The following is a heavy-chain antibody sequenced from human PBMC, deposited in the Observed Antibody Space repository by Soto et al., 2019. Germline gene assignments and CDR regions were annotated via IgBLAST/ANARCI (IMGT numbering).Heavy chain of an antibody. CDR1: GFTFSSYA. Sequence: PGVSLRLSCAASGFTFSSYAMHWVRQAPGKGLEWVAVISYDGSNKYYADSVKGRFTISRDNSKNTLYLQMNSLRAEDTAVYYCARGGDHTSWFDPWGQGTLVTVSS. D-gene: IGHD3-10*01. CDR3: ARGGDHTSWFDP. CDR2: ISYDGSNK. J-gene: IGHJ5*02. V-gene: IGHV3-30-3*01.